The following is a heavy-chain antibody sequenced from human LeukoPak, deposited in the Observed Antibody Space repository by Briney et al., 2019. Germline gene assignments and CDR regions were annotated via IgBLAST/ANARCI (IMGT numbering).Heavy chain of an antibody. J-gene: IGHJ4*02. V-gene: IGHV3-74*01. CDR3: VVPGSPFDY. CDR1: GFTFSSYW. CDR2: INSDGSST. D-gene: IGHD1-26*01. Sequence: GGSLRLSCAASGFTFSSYWIHWVRQAPGKGLVWVSRINSDGSSTSYADSVKGRFTTSRDNAKNTVYLQMNSLRVEDTAVYYRVVPGSPFDYGGQGTLVTVSS.